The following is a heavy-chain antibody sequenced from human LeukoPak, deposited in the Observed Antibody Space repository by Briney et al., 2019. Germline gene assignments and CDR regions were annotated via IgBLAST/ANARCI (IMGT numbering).Heavy chain of an antibody. Sequence: GWSLRLSCVGSGFTFSSYAMNWVRQAPGKGLEWVSSISSNNNIYYADSVKGRFTISRDNAKNSLSLHMNSLRGEDTAVYYCGREDCNNVRCYGASDAWGQGTLVTVSS. J-gene: IGHJ5*02. CDR1: GFTFSSYA. V-gene: IGHV3-69-1*01. D-gene: IGHD2-2*01. CDR2: ISSNNNI. CDR3: GREDCNNVRCYGASDA.